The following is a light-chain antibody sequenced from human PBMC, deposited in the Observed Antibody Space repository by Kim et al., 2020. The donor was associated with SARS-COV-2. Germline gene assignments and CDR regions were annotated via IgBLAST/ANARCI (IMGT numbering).Light chain of an antibody. CDR1: QSISSW. CDR2: KAS. Sequence: SASVGDRVTITCGASQSISSWFAWYQQKPGKAPKLLIYKASSLESGVPSRFSGSGSGTEFTLTISSLQPDDFATYYCQQYNSYQYTFGQGTKLEI. CDR3: QQYNSYQYT. J-gene: IGKJ2*01. V-gene: IGKV1-5*03.